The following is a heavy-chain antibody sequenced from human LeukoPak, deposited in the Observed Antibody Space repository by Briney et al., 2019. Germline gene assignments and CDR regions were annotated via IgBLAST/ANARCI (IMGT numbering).Heavy chain of an antibody. CDR2: ISGSGGST. D-gene: IGHD1-14*01. V-gene: IGHV3-23*01. CDR1: GFTFSSYA. CDR3: AKDRISSNYFDS. Sequence: GGSLRLSCAASGFTFSSYAMSWVRHAPGKGLEWVSAISGSGGSTYYADSVKGRFTISRDNSKNTLYLQMNSLRAEDAPVYYCAKDRISSNYFDSWGQGTLVTVSS. J-gene: IGHJ4*02.